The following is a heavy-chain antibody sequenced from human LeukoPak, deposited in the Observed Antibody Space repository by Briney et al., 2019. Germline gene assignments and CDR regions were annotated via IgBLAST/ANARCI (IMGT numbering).Heavy chain of an antibody. V-gene: IGHV3-7*03. D-gene: IGHD2-2*02. CDR3: AKTDCTSTSCYIGWFDP. CDR1: GFTFSNYL. CDR2: IKADGSDK. J-gene: IGHJ5*02. Sequence: GGSLRLSCAASGFTFSNYLMTWVRQAPGKGLEWVADIKADGSDKYYVDSMKGRFTISRDNSRNTLYLQVNTLRAADTALYYCAKTDCTSTSCYIGWFDPWGQGTLVTVSS.